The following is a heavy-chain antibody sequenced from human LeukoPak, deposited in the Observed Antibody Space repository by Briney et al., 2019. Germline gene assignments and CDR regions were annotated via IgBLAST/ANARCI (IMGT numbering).Heavy chain of an antibody. CDR1: GFTFSSYG. CDR3: ARGSYGDYDY. Sequence: GGSLRLSCAASGFTFSSYGMHWVRQAPGKGLEWVAVISYDGSNKYYADSVKGRFTISRDNSKNTLYLQMNSLRAEDTAVYYCARGSYGDYDYWGQGTLVTVSS. D-gene: IGHD4-17*01. CDR2: ISYDGSNK. V-gene: IGHV3-30*03. J-gene: IGHJ4*02.